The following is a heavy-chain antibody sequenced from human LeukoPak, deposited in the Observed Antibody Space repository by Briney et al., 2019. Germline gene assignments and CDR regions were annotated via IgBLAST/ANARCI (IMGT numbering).Heavy chain of an antibody. V-gene: IGHV3-48*03. CDR3: ARVAAVGKGVFDY. Sequence: PGGSLRLSCAASGFTFSSYEMNWVRQAPGKGPEWVSYVSGSGSTIYYGDSVKGRFTISRDNAKTSLYLQMNSLRVEDTAVYYCARVAAVGKGVFDYWGQGTLVTVSS. D-gene: IGHD6-13*01. CDR1: GFTFSSYE. J-gene: IGHJ4*02. CDR2: VSGSGSTI.